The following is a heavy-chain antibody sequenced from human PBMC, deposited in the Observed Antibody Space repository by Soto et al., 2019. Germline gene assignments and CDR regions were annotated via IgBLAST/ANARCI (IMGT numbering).Heavy chain of an antibody. D-gene: IGHD2-2*01. J-gene: IGHJ6*02. CDR1: GFTFSNAW. V-gene: IGHV3-15*07. CDR2: IKSKTDGGTT. Sequence: GGSLRLSCAASGFTFSNAWMNWVRQAPGKGLEWVGRIKSKTDGGTTDYAAPVKGRFTISRDDSKNTLYLQMNSLKTEDTAVYYCMVVPAAKENYYYYYGMDVWGQGTTVTVSS. CDR3: MVVPAAKENYYYYYGMDV.